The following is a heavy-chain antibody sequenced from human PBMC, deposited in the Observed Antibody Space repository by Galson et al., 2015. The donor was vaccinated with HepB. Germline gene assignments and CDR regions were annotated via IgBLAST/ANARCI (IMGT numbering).Heavy chain of an antibody. Sequence: SVKVSCKASGYTFTSYYMHWVRQAPGQGLEWMGIINPSGGSTSYAQKLQGRVTMTRDTSTSTVYMELSSLRSEDTAVYYCARGDLGIAVAATGDYWGQGTLVTVSS. J-gene: IGHJ4*02. CDR1: GYTFTSYY. CDR3: ARGDLGIAVAATGDY. CDR2: INPSGGST. D-gene: IGHD6-19*01. V-gene: IGHV1-46*04.